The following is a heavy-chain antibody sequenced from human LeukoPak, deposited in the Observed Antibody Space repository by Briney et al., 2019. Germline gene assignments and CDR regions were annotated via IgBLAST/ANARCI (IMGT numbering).Heavy chain of an antibody. V-gene: IGHV3-23*01. CDR3: ARVITWEHIDY. CDR1: GLTFSNYA. Sequence: GGSLRLSCAASGLTFSNYAMSWVSQPPGKGLEWLSAISGSGGSTYQADSVKGRFTISRDNSKNTLFLQMNSLRAEDTAVYYCARVITWEHIDYWGQGTLVTVSS. D-gene: IGHD3-10*01. J-gene: IGHJ4*02. CDR2: ISGSGGST.